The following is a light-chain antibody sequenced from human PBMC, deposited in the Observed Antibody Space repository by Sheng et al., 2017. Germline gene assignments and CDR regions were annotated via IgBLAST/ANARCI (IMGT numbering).Light chain of an antibody. Sequence: DIQLTQSPTSLSASEGDRVTITCQASQDIDNHLNWYQQKPGKAPKLLIYEASNLGAGVPSRFRGSGSGTDFRLVISSLQPEDFATYYCQQYEDLPPFRFGPGTKVDFK. V-gene: IGKV1-33*01. CDR2: EAS. CDR3: QQYEDLPPFR. J-gene: IGKJ3*01. CDR1: QDIDNH.